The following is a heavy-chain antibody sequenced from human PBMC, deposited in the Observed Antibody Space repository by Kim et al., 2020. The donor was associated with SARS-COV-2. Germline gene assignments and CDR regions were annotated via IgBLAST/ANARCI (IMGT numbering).Heavy chain of an antibody. CDR1: GFTFGDYA. J-gene: IGHJ4*02. V-gene: IGHV3-49*03. Sequence: GGSLRLSCTASGFTFGDYAMSWFRQAPGKGLEWVGFIRSKAYGGTTEYAASVKGRFTISRDDSKSIAYLQMNSLKTEDTAVYYCTRVQLRDYYDSSGYPDYWGQGTLVTVSS. CDR2: IRSKAYGGTT. D-gene: IGHD3-22*01. CDR3: TRVQLRDYYDSSGYPDY.